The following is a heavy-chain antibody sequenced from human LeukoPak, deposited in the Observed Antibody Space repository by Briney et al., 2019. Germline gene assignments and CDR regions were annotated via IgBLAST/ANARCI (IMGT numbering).Heavy chain of an antibody. Sequence: PGGSLRLSCAASGFIFSGSDIHWVRQASGKGLEWVGRITTKPSNYATAYAASVKGRFTISRDDSENTAYLQMSGLKTEDTAVYFCTTYRSGHYWGQGTLVTVSS. V-gene: IGHV3-73*01. CDR2: ITTKPSNYAT. CDR1: GFIFSGSD. J-gene: IGHJ4*02. D-gene: IGHD6-19*01. CDR3: TTYRSGHY.